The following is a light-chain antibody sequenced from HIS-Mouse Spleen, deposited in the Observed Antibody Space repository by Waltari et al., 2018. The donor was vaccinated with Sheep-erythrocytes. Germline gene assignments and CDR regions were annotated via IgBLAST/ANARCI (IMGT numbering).Light chain of an antibody. V-gene: IGKV2-28*01. CDR1: QSLRHINGYNY. CDR3: MQALQTPLT. Sequence: DSVMTQSPLSLPVTPGEPASIYCRSSQSLRHINGYNYLDWYLQKPGQSPQLLIYCGSNRASGVPDRFSGSGSGTDFTLKISRVEAEDVGVYYCMQALQTPLTFGQGTKLEIK. CDR2: CGS. J-gene: IGKJ2*01.